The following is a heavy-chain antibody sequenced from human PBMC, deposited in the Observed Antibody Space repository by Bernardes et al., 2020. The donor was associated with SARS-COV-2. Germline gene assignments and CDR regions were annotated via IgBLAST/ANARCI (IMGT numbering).Heavy chain of an antibody. CDR1: GISISNYIYY. V-gene: IGHV4-61*02. D-gene: IGHD3-10*01. CDR2: ISTSGTT. Sequence: SETLSLTCSVSGISISNYIYYWSWIRQPAGKGLEWLRRISTSGTTNDNPAFKSLLTISIDTSSNQFSLKLRSLTAADTALYFCARCPPDYYGSSSVNSYNWFDPWGQGTLVTVSS. J-gene: IGHJ5*02. CDR3: ARCPPDYYGSSSVNSYNWFDP.